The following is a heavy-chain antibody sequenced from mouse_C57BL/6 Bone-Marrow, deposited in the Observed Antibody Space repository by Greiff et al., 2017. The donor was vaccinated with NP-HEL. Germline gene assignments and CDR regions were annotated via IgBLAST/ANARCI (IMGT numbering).Heavy chain of an antibody. D-gene: IGHD1-1*01. CDR2: IYPGNSDT. CDR1: GYTFTSYW. V-gene: IGHV1-5*01. CDR3: MGTTVVNFDY. J-gene: IGHJ2*01. Sequence: VQLQQSGTVLARPGASVKMSCKTSGYTFTSYWMHWVKQRPGQGLEWIGAIYPGNSDTSYNQKFKGKAKLTAVTSASTAYMELSSLTNEDSAVYYCMGTTVVNFDYWGQGTTLTVSS.